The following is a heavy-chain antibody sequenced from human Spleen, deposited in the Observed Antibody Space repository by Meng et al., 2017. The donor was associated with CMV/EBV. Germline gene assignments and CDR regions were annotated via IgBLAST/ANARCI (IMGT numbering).Heavy chain of an antibody. J-gene: IGHJ4*02. CDR2: IRYDGSNK. D-gene: IGHD2-15*01. V-gene: IGHV3-30*02. CDR1: GFTFSDYY. CDR3: ASAVAAIFDY. Sequence: GESLKISCAASGFTFSDYYMSWIRQAPGKGLEWVAFIRYDGSNKYYADSVKGRFTSSRDNSKNTLYLQMNSLRAEDTALYYCASAVAAIFDYWGQGTLVTVSS.